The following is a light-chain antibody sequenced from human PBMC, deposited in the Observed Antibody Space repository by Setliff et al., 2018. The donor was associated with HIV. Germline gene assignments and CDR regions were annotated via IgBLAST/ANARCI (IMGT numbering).Light chain of an antibody. V-gene: IGKV3-15*01. J-gene: IGKJ4*01. CDR2: GAS. CDR3: QQYNNWPLT. Sequence: EIVMTQSPATLSVSPGERATLSCRASQSVSSRDFTYLAWYQQKPGQAPRLLIYGASTRATGIPDRFSGSGSGTEFTLTISSLQSEDFAVYYCQQYNNWPLTFGGGTKVDIK. CDR1: QSVSSRDFTY.